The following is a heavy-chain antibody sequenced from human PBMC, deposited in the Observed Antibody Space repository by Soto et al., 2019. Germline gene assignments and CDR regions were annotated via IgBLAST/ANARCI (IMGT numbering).Heavy chain of an antibody. D-gene: IGHD2-2*01. CDR1: GFTFSSYW. J-gene: IGHJ3*02. V-gene: IGHV3-74*01. Sequence: EVQLVESGGGLVQPGGSLRLSCAASGFTFSSYWMHWVRQAPGKGLVWVSRINSDGCSTSYADSVKGRFTISRDNAKNTLYLQMNSLRAEDTAVYYCARVPYDCSSTSCHDAFDIWGQGTMVTVSS. CDR3: ARVPYDCSSTSCHDAFDI. CDR2: INSDGCST.